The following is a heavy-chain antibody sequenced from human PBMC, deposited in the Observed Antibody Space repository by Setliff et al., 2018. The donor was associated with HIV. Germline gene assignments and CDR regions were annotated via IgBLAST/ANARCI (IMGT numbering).Heavy chain of an antibody. Sequence: SETLSLTCSVSGGSFSGYYWSWIRQPPGKGLEWIAEVHPSGSINYNSSLKSRVAISVDTSNNQFSLKLSSVTAADTAVYYCARDQRYCTNALCPEALDVWGKGTTVTVSS. D-gene: IGHD2-8*01. CDR3: ARDQRYCTNALCPEALDV. V-gene: IGHV4-34*01. CDR2: VHPSGSI. J-gene: IGHJ6*04. CDR1: GGSFSGYY.